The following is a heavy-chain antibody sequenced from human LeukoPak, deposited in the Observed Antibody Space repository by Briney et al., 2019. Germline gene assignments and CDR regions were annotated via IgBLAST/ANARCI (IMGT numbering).Heavy chain of an antibody. Sequence: SETLSLTCTVSGDSISSSNCYWGWIRQPPGKGLEWIGSIYFSGGTYYNASLKSRVTISVDTSKNQFSLKLSSVTAADTAVYYCARAVRGKMATISRRFFDYWGQGTLVTVSS. D-gene: IGHD5-24*01. CDR2: IYFSGGT. CDR3: ARAVRGKMATISRRFFDY. V-gene: IGHV4-39*01. CDR1: GDSISSSNCY. J-gene: IGHJ4*02.